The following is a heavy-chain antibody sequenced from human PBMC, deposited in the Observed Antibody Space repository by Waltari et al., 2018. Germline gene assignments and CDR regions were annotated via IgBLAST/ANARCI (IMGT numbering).Heavy chain of an antibody. D-gene: IGHD2-2*02. CDR2: IYYSGST. CDR3: ARPPRYCSSTSCYTYWYFDL. J-gene: IGHJ2*01. V-gene: IGHV4-39*01. Sequence: QLQLQESGPGLVKPSETLSLTCTVAGGSISSSSYYWGWIRQPPGKGLEWIGSIYYSGSTYYNPSLKSRVTISVDTSKNQFSLKLSSVTAADTAVYYCARPPRYCSSTSCYTYWYFDLWGRGTLVTVSS. CDR1: GGSISSSSYY.